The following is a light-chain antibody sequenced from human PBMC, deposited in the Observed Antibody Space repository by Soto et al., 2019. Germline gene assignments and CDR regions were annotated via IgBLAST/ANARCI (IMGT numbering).Light chain of an antibody. CDR1: QSISDT. J-gene: IGKJ1*01. V-gene: IGKV3-15*01. Sequence: ETVMTQSPATLSVSPGGRATLSCRASQSISDTLAWYQQKPGQAPRLLIHGASTRATGFPARFSGSGSGTDFTLTISRLEPEDFAVYYCQQYGSSPVTFGQGTKVEIK. CDR3: QQYGSSPVT. CDR2: GAS.